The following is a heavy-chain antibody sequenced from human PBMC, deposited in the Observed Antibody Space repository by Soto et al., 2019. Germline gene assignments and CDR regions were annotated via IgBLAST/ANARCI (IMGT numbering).Heavy chain of an antibody. Sequence: QVQLGHSGAEVKEPGASVKVSCKASGYTFQNYHMHWVRQAPGQGLEWMGIIHPSGDRKTYAQKFQGRLAMTRDTPTTTAYMELSSLTSEDTAVYFCARDLWGSWTVDYWGQGTLVTVSS. D-gene: IGHD3-16*01. CDR2: IHPSGDRK. J-gene: IGHJ4*02. CDR3: ARDLWGSWTVDY. V-gene: IGHV1-46*02. CDR1: GYTFQNYH.